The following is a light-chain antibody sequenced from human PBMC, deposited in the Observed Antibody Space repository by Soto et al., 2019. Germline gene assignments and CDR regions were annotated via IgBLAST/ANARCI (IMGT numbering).Light chain of an antibody. V-gene: IGLV1-40*01. Sequence: QLVLTQPPSVSGAPGKRVTISYTGSSSNIGAGSDVNWYHQLPGTAPKLLIYGNSNRPSGLPDRFSGSKSGTSASLAITGLQAEDEADYYCQAYDSSLSGVVFGGGTKLTVL. CDR1: SSNIGAGSD. CDR2: GNS. CDR3: QAYDSSLSGVV. J-gene: IGLJ2*01.